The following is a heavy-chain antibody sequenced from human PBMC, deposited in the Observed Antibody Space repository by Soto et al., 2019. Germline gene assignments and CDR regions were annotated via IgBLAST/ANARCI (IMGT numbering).Heavy chain of an antibody. J-gene: IGHJ4*02. CDR2: FSYTGST. D-gene: IGHD6-19*01. V-gene: IGHV4-59*01. Sequence: QVQLQESGPGLVKPSETLSLTCTVSGGSISSYYWNWIRQPPGKGLEWIGYFSYTGSTNYNPSLKSRVTISVDTSKNQFALKLTSVTAADTAVDYCARSPGGWFEYWGQGTLVTVST. CDR1: GGSISSYY. CDR3: ARSPGGWFEY.